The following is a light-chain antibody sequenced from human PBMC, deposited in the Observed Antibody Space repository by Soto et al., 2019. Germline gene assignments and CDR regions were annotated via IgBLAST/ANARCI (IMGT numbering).Light chain of an antibody. CDR2: DDS. J-gene: IGLJ1*01. CDR1: NIGTKR. CDR3: QVWDSSSDHYV. V-gene: IGLV3-21*02. Sequence: SYDLTRPPSVSVAPGQAARITCGGNNIGTKRVHWYQQKPGQAPVMLVYDDSGRPSGIPARFSGSNSGNTATLTISRVEAEDEADYYCQVWDSSSDHYVFGTGTKVTVL.